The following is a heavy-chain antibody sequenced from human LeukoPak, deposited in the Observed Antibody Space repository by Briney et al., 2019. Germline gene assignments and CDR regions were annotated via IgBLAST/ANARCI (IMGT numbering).Heavy chain of an antibody. D-gene: IGHD3-10*01. Sequence: GGSLRLSCAASGFTFSSYEMSWVRQAPGKGLEWVSYISSSGSTIYYADSVKGRFTISRDNAKNPLYLQLNSLRAEDTAVYYCARLSEMFRGPQVIYYFDYRGQGTLVTVSS. V-gene: IGHV3-48*03. CDR2: ISSSGSTI. CDR1: GFTFSSYE. J-gene: IGHJ4*02. CDR3: ARLSEMFRGPQVIYYFDY.